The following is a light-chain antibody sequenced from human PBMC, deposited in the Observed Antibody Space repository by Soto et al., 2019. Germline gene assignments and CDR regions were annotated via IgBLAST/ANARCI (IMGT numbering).Light chain of an antibody. CDR3: QAWDSSTVV. J-gene: IGLJ2*01. CDR2: QDT. V-gene: IGLV3-1*01. CDR1: KLGDRY. Sequence: SYELTQPPSVSVSPGQTASITCSGDKLGDRYVCWYQQKPGQSPVMVIYQDTKRPSGIPERFSGSNSGNTATLTISGTQAMDEADYYCQAWDSSTVVFGGGTKLTVL.